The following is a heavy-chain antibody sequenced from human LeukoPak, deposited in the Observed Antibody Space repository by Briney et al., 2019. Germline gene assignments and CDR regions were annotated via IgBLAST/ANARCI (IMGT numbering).Heavy chain of an antibody. CDR2: ISSSSVAI. V-gene: IGHV3-48*01. CDR1: GFTFSTYS. CDR3: ARGGLSSAASFDY. J-gene: IGHJ4*02. Sequence: PGGSLRLSCAASGFTFSTYSMNWVRKAPGSGLEWVSYISSSSVAIYYADSVKGRFTISRDNAKNSLYLQMNSLRAEDTAVYYCARGGLSSAASFDYWGQGTLVTVSS. D-gene: IGHD6-19*01.